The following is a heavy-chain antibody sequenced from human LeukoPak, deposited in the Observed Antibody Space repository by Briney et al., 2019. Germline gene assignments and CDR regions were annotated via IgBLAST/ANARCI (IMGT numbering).Heavy chain of an antibody. D-gene: IGHD4-17*01. J-gene: IGHJ4*02. CDR3: ARDVGVYGDYAILGY. CDR1: GFTFSSYS. V-gene: IGHV3-48*01. Sequence: GGSLRLSCAASGFTFSSYSMNWVRQVPGKGLEWLSFITSSSRTIYYTDSVRGRFTVSRDNGKNSLFLQMNSLRAEDSAVYYCARDVGVYGDYAILGYWGQGTLVTVSS. CDR2: ITSSSRTI.